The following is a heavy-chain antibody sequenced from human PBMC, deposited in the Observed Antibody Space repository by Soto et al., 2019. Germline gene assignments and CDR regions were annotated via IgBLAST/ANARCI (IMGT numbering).Heavy chain of an antibody. CDR1: GFTFSSEA. V-gene: IGHV3-30-3*01. J-gene: IGHJ4*02. D-gene: IGHD6-19*01. Sequence: GGSLRLSCSASGFTFSSEAMHWVHQAPGKGLEWVAVISYDGSNIYYADSVRGRFSISRDNSKNTLYVQMNSLRLEDTAVYYCARDTRYSSGYYDSWGQGTLVTVSS. CDR2: ISYDGSNI. CDR3: ARDTRYSSGYYDS.